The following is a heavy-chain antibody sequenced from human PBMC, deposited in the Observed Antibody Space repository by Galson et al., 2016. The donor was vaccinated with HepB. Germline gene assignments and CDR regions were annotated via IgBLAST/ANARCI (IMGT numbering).Heavy chain of an antibody. V-gene: IGHV3-21*04. CDR3: ARVNSMYYSDVGGANKAWFDP. D-gene: IGHD3-22*01. CDR2: ISSSSTYI. CDR1: GFSFRNYF. Sequence: SLRLSCAASGFSFRNYFMNWVRQAPGKGLEWVSSISSSSTYIYYADSVQGRFTISRDNAKNSLYLQMNSLRAEDTAVYYCARVNSMYYSDVGGANKAWFDPWGQGTVVTVSS. J-gene: IGHJ5*02.